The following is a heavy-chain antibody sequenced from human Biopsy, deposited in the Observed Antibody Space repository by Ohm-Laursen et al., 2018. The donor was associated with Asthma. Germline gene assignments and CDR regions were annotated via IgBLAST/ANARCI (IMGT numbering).Heavy chain of an antibody. CDR2: IYYGGST. V-gene: IGHV4-39*01. CDR1: GGSISSSNYY. J-gene: IGHJ4*02. Sequence: SDTLSLTCIVSGGSISSSNYYWGWIRQPPGKGLEWIGNIYYGGSTYYSPSLKSRITISVDTSKKQFSVKLSSVTAADTAVYYCARLRIRPYYFDYWGRGTLVTVPS. CDR3: ARLRIRPYYFDY. D-gene: IGHD2-15*01.